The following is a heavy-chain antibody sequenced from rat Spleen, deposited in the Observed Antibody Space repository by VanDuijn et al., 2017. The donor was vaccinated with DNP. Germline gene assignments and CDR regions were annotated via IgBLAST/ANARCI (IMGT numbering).Heavy chain of an antibody. Sequence: EVQLVESGGGLVQPGRSMKLSCAASGFTFSSFPMAWVRQAPTKGLEWVASISPSGSRTYYPDSVKGRFTISRDNAKSTLYLQMDSLRSEDTATYYCTTDFERGYWGQGVIVTVSS. CDR1: GFTFSSFP. CDR2: ISPSGSRT. D-gene: IGHD1-11*01. CDR3: TTDFERGY. V-gene: IGHV5-46*01. J-gene: IGHJ2*01.